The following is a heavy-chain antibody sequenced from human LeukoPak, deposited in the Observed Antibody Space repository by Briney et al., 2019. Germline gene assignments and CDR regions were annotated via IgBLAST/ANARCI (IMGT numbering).Heavy chain of an antibody. V-gene: IGHV4-59*01. CDR2: TYYSGST. J-gene: IGHJ5*02. D-gene: IGHD6-13*01. Sequence: SETLSLTCTVSGGSISSYYWSWIRQPPGKGLEWIGYTYYSGSTNYNPSLKSRVTISIDTSKNHFSLKLSSVTAADTAVYYCARAPCRGGSSCDWFDPWGQGTLVTVSS. CDR3: ARAPCRGGSSCDWFDP. CDR1: GGSISSYY.